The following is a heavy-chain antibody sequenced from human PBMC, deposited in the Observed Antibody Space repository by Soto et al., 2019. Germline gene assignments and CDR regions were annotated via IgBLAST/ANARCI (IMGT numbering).Heavy chain of an antibody. CDR2: ISAYNGNT. CDR1: GYTFTSYG. CDR3: ARDVTIFGVVIIPGIHYYYYYGMDV. D-gene: IGHD3-3*01. Sequence: QVQLVQSGAEVKKPEASVKVSCKASGYTFTSYGISWVRQAPGQGLEWMGWISAYNGNTNYAQKLQGRVTMTTDTSTSTAYMELRSLRSDDTAVYYCARDVTIFGVVIIPGIHYYYYYGMDVWGQGTTVTVSS. J-gene: IGHJ6*02. V-gene: IGHV1-18*01.